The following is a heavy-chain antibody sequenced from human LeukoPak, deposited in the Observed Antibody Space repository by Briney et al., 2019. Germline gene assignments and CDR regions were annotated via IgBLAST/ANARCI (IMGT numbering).Heavy chain of an antibody. J-gene: IGHJ5*02. Sequence: PSETLSLTCTVSGGSISSGSYYWSWIRQPAGKGLEWIGRIYTSGSTNYNPSLKSRVTISVDTSKNQFSLKLSSVTAADTAVYYCARFRGGSTAGWFDPWGQGTLVTVSS. CDR2: IYTSGST. D-gene: IGHD2-2*01. CDR3: ARFRGGSTAGWFDP. V-gene: IGHV4-61*02. CDR1: GGSISSGSYY.